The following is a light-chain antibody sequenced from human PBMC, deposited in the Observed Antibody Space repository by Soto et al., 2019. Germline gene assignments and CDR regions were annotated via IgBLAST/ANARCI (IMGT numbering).Light chain of an antibody. V-gene: IGKV3-20*01. J-gene: IGKJ2*01. Sequence: EIVLTQSPGTLSLSPGERATLSCRASQSVRSNYLAWYQQKPGQAPRLLIYGASSRATGIPDRFSGTGSGTDFTLTISRLEPEDFAVYYCQQYGGSPYTFGQGTKLENK. CDR3: QQYGGSPYT. CDR1: QSVRSNY. CDR2: GAS.